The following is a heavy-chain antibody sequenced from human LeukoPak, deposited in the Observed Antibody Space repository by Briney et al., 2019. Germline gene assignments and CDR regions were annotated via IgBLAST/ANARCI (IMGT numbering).Heavy chain of an antibody. CDR2: IYTSGST. V-gene: IGHV4-4*07. J-gene: IGHJ6*03. D-gene: IGHD6-13*01. CDR3: ARQRYIAAAGTKVYYMDV. Sequence: PSETLSLTCTVSGGSISSYYWSWIRQPAGKGLEWIGLIYTSGSTNYNPSLKSRVTMSVDTSKNQFSLKLSSVTAADTAAYYCARQRYIAAAGTKVYYMDVWGKGTTVTISS. CDR1: GGSISSYY.